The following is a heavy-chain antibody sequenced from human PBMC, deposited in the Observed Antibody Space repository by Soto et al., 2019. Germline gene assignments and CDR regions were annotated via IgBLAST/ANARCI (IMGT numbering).Heavy chain of an antibody. CDR3: AREAPMDV. V-gene: IGHV3-53*02. CDR1: GFTVSSKY. Sequence: DVQLVETGGELIQPGGSLRLSCAASGFTVSSKYMSWVRQAPGKGPEWISVIWSAGLIYYADSVRGRFTISRDISKNILYLEMTSLRADDTAVYYCAREAPMDVWGQRTTVTVSS. J-gene: IGHJ6*02. CDR2: IWSAGLI.